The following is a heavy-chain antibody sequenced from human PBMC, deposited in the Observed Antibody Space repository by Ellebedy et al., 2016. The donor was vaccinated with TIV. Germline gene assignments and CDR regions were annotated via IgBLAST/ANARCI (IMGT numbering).Heavy chain of an antibody. CDR3: MRPPYPPEGFDV. Sequence: KVSCKGSGYSFAKYWIGWVRQMPGKGLEWMGIIYHGDSDTRYSPSFQGQVTISVDKSIDTAFLQWSRLKASDTAIYYCMRPPYPPEGFDVWGQGTKVTVSP. CDR2: IYHGDSDT. CDR1: GYSFAKYW. V-gene: IGHV5-51*01. J-gene: IGHJ3*01.